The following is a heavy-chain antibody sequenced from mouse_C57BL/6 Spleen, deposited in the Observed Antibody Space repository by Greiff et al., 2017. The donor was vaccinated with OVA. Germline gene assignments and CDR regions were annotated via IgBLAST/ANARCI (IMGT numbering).Heavy chain of an antibody. D-gene: IGHD2-1*01. CDR2: ISYDGSN. J-gene: IGHJ4*01. CDR3: ARAIYYGNYREYAMDY. CDR1: GYSITSGYY. V-gene: IGHV3-6*01. Sequence: EVKLQESGPGLVKPSQSLSLTCSVTGYSITSGYYWNWIRQFPGNKLEWMGYISYDGSNNYNPSLKNRISITRDTSKNQFFLKLNSVTTEDTATYYCARAIYYGNYREYAMDYWGQGTSVTVSS.